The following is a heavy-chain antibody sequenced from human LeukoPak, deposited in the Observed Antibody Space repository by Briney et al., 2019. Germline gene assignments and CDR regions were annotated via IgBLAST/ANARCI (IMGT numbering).Heavy chain of an antibody. V-gene: IGHV3-21*01. J-gene: IGHJ4*02. CDR2: ISSSSDYI. Sequence: GGSLRLSCAASGFTFSTYAMNRVRQAPGKGLEWVSYISSSSDYIYYADSVKGRFTISRDNSKNSVYLLMSSLRAEDTAVYYCARPDPEGDFDYWGQGTLVTVSS. CDR1: GFTFSTYA. CDR3: ARPDPEGDFDY.